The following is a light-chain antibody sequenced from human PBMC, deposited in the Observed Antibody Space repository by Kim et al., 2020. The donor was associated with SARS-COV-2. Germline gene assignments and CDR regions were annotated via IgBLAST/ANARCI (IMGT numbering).Light chain of an antibody. CDR3: SSYTSSDTWV. CDR2: DVS. J-gene: IGLJ3*02. CDR1: STDVGGYNY. V-gene: IGLV2-14*01. Sequence: QSALTQPASVPGSPGQSITISCTGTSTDVGGYNYVSWYQQYPDKAPKLMIYDVSKRPSGVSNRFSGSKSGNTASLSISGLQAEDEGDYYCSSYTSSDTWVFGGGTQLTVL.